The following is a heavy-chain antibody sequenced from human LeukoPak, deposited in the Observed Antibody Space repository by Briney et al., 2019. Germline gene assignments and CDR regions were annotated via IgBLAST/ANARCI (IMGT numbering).Heavy chain of an antibody. D-gene: IGHD3-16*01. J-gene: IGHJ4*02. CDR3: ARGGILWFGGAPSDY. CDR2: INAGNGNT. CDR1: GYTFTSYA. Sequence: ASVEVSCKASGYTFTSYAMHWVRQAPGQRLEWMGWINAGNGNTKYSQKFQGRVTITRDTSASTAYMELSSLRSEDTAVYYCARGGILWFGGAPSDYWGQGTLVTVSS. V-gene: IGHV1-3*01.